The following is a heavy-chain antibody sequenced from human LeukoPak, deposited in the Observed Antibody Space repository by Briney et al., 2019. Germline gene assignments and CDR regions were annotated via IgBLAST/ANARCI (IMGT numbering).Heavy chain of an antibody. CDR2: IYYSGST. CDR1: GGSISSSSYY. D-gene: IGHD3-10*01. Sequence: PSETLSLTCTVSGGSISSSSYYWGWIRQPPGKGLEWIGSIYYSGSTYYNPSLKSRVTISVGTSKNQFSLKLSSVTAADTAVYYCARDYYGSVYFDYWGQGTLVTVSS. V-gene: IGHV4-39*07. CDR3: ARDYYGSVYFDY. J-gene: IGHJ4*02.